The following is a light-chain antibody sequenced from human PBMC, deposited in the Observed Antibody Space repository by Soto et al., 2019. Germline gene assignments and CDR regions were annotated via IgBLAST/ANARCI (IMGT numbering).Light chain of an antibody. Sequence: EILLTQSPGTLSLSPGERATLSCRASESVSSSYLGWYQQKPGQPPRLLIYGASSRATGIPDRFSGSGSGTDFTLTISRLEPEDFAVYYCQQYGSSPLTFGGGTKVEIK. CDR1: ESVSSSY. J-gene: IGKJ4*01. CDR3: QQYGSSPLT. CDR2: GAS. V-gene: IGKV3-20*01.